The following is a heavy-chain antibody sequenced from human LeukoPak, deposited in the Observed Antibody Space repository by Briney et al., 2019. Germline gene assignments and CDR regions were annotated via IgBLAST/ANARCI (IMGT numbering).Heavy chain of an antibody. D-gene: IGHD1-26*01. CDR3: AREEGATDY. CDR2: INGDGRNT. CDR1: GFTFSTYW. J-gene: IGHJ4*02. V-gene: IGHV3-74*01. Sequence: GGSLRLSCAASGFTFSTYWMHWVRQAPGEGLVWVSHINGDGRNTNYADSVKGRFTISRDNAKNTLYLQMNSLRAEDTAVYYCAREEGATDYWGQGTLVTASS.